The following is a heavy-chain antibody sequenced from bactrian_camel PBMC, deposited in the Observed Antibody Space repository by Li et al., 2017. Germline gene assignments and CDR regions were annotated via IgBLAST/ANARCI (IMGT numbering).Heavy chain of an antibody. CDR2: IDWNGRNT. Sequence: QVQLVESGGGLVQPGGSLRLSCAASGFTHSNYYLSWVRQAPGKGLEWVSTIDWNGRNTDYIDSVKGQFTISRDIAKNTLYLQMNSLKSEDTALYYCATRVGHWGQGTQVTVS. J-gene: IGHJ6*01. CDR3: ATRVGH. CDR1: GFTHSNYY. V-gene: IGHV3-2*01.